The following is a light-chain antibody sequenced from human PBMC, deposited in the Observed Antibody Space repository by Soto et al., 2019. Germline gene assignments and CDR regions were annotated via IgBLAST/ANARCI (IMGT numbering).Light chain of an antibody. V-gene: IGKV3D-15*01. CDR2: DAS. J-gene: IGKJ5*01. Sequence: EIVFTQSPCTLSLSPGERATLSCRASPSVTSNLAWYQQALGQAPRLLIYDASNRAAGIPARFSGTGSETDFTLTISGLQSEDSAVYFCQQYNNWPFSFGQGTRLEIK. CDR1: PSVTSN. CDR3: QQYNNWPFS.